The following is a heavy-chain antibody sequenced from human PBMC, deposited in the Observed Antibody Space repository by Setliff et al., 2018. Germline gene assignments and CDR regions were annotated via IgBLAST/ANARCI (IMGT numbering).Heavy chain of an antibody. D-gene: IGHD1-20*01. CDR1: GGTFSYYY. CDR3: ARGRNIKLRLLDS. Sequence: SETLSLTCAASGGTFSYYYWTWIRQPPGKGLEWIGVINHSGSTSYNPSLESRVTISIDTSKNQFSLNLRYVTAADTGLYYCARGRNIKLRLLDSWGQGKLVTVSS. J-gene: IGHJ4*02. V-gene: IGHV4-34*01. CDR2: INHSGST.